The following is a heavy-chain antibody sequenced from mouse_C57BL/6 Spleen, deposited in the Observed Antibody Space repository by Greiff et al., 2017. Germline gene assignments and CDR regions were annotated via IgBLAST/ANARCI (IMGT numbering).Heavy chain of an antibody. J-gene: IGHJ3*01. CDR1: GYSITSGYY. D-gene: IGHD1-1*01. V-gene: IGHV3-6*01. CDR3: ARAFYYYGSSSAWFAY. Sequence: LVESGPGLVKPSQSLSLTCSVTGYSITSGYYWNWIRQFPGNKLEWMGYISYDGSNNYNPSLKNRISITRDTSKNQFFLKLNSVTTEDTATYYCARAFYYYGSSSAWFAYWGQGTLVTVSA. CDR2: ISYDGSN.